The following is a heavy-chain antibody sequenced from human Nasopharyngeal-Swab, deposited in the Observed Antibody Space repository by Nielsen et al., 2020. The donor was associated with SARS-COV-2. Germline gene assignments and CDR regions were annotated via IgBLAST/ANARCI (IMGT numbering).Heavy chain of an antibody. CDR2: IYYNGST. CDR3: SRSGEYPYYYYYMDV. Sequence: SETLSLTCTVSGGSISSYYWSWIRQPPGKGLEWIGYIYYNGSTNYNPSLKSRVTISVDTSKNQFSLKLSSVTAADTAVYYCSRSGEYPYYYYYMDVWGKGTTVTVSS. V-gene: IGHV4-59*08. D-gene: IGHD3-10*01. J-gene: IGHJ6*03. CDR1: GGSISSYY.